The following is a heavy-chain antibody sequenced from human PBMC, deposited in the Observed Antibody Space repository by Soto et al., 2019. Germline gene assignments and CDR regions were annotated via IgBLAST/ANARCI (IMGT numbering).Heavy chain of an antibody. Sequence: QVQLVQSGAEVKKPGSSVKVSCKASGGTFSSYAISWVRQAPGQGLEWMGGIIPIFGTANYAQKFQGRVTITADESTSNAYGGLSSLRSGDTAVYYWGGGGYYDFWRGYSYYYYGMDVWGKGTTVTVSS. J-gene: IGHJ6*04. CDR2: IIPIFGTA. CDR1: GGTFSSYA. V-gene: IGHV1-69*01. CDR3: GGGGYYDFWRGYSYYYYGMDV. D-gene: IGHD3-3*01.